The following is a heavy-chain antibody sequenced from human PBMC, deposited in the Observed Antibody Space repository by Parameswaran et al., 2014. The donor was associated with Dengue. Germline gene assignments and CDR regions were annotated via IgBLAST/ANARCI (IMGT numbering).Heavy chain of an antibody. J-gene: IGHJ6*02. CDR2: IKEDGSET. V-gene: IGHV3-7*03. Sequence: RWIRQAPGKGLEWVANIKEDGSETYFLDSVKGRFTISRDNGQNVVHLQMNSLRAEDTATYYCVRYAWKRYYFELFSRAYYYGMDVWGQGTTVTVSS. D-gene: IGHD3-10*01. CDR3: VRYAWKRYYFELFSRAYYYGMDV.